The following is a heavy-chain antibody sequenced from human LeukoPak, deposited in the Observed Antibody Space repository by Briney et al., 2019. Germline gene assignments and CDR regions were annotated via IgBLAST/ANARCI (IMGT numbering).Heavy chain of an antibody. Sequence: GASVKVSCKASGYTFTSYGINWVRQAPGQGLEWMGWISAYNGNTNYAQKLQGRVTMTTDTSTSTAYMELRSLRSDDTAVYYCARDPHIAAAGYNWFDPWGQGTLVTVSS. D-gene: IGHD6-13*01. CDR2: ISAYNGNT. CDR3: ARDPHIAAAGYNWFDP. CDR1: GYTFTSYG. V-gene: IGHV1-18*04. J-gene: IGHJ5*02.